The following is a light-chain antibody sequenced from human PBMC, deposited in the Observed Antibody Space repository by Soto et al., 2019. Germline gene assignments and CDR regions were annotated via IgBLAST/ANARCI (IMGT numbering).Light chain of an antibody. CDR3: LQYANLPLT. CDR1: QDIRNY. CDR2: DAS. V-gene: IGKV1-33*01. J-gene: IGKJ4*01. Sequence: DIQMTQSPSSLSASVGDRITITCQASQDIRNYLNWFQQKPGKAPQLLIFDASNLEPGVPSSFSGSGSGTEFTLTISSLQPEDFATYYCLQYANLPLTFGGGTKVEIK.